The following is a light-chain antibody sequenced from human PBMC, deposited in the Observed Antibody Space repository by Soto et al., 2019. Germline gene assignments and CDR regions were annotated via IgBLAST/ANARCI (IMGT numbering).Light chain of an antibody. V-gene: IGLV2-14*01. CDR1: SSDVGAYKS. CDR3: SSYKTTSTVV. CDR2: EVN. Sequence: QSALTQPASVSGSPGQSITISCTGTSSDVGAYKSVSWYQQHPGKAPKLIIYEVNNRPSGVSNRFSGSKSGNTASLTISGLQAEDEAAYHCSSYKTTSTVVFGGGTQLTVL. J-gene: IGLJ7*01.